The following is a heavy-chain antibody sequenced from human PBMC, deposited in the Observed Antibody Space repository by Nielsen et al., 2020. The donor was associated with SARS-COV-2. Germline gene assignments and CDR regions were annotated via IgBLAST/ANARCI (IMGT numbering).Heavy chain of an antibody. Sequence: GESLKISCAASGFTFSSYAMSWVRQAPGKGLEWVSAISGSGGSTYYADSVKGRFTISRDNSKNKLYLQMNSLRAEDTAVYYCAREYDFWSGYYPGVFYYYGMDVWGQGTTVTVSS. J-gene: IGHJ6*02. CDR1: GFTFSSYA. CDR2: ISGSGGST. CDR3: AREYDFWSGYYPGVFYYYGMDV. D-gene: IGHD3-3*01. V-gene: IGHV3-23*01.